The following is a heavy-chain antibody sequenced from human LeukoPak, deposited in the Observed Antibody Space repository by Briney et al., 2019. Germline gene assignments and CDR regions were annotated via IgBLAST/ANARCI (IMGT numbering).Heavy chain of an antibody. D-gene: IGHD3-10*01. V-gene: IGHV3-15*01. CDR1: GFPFSNAW. CDR3: STVYPYYGSGTTSPDS. Sequence: GGSLRLSCAASGFPFSNAWMSWVRQAPGKGLEWVGRIKRKTDGGKTDYAAPVQGGFSISRGDSENTLYLQINGLNTEDTAVYYCSTVYPYYGSGTTSPDSWGHGTLVVVSS. J-gene: IGHJ5*01. CDR2: IKRKTDGGKT.